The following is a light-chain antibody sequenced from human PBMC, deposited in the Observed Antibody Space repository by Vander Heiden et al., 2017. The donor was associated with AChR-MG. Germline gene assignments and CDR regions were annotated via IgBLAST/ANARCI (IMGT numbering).Light chain of an antibody. CDR2: DVN. CDR1: SSDVGGYNY. V-gene: IGLV2-11*01. Sequence: QSALTLPRSVSGSPGQSVTISCTGTSSDVGGYNYVSWYQQHPGNAPKVLIYDVNVRPSGVPDRFSASKSGNTASLTISGLQTEDEADYYCCSYAGRYSWVFGGGTKLTVL. J-gene: IGLJ3*02. CDR3: CSYAGRYSWV.